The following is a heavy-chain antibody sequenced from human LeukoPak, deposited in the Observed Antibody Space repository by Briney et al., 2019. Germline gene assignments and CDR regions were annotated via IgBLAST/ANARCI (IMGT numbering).Heavy chain of an antibody. V-gene: IGHV1-18*01. J-gene: IGHJ6*02. Sequence: GASVKVSCTASGYTFTSYGISWVRQAPGQGLEWMGWISAYNGNTNYAQKLQGRVTMTTDTSTSTAYMELRSLRSDDTAVYYCATGDQINYYYYGMDVWGQGTTVTVSS. CDR1: GYTFTSYG. CDR3: ATGDQINYYYYGMDV. CDR2: ISAYNGNT. D-gene: IGHD7-27*01.